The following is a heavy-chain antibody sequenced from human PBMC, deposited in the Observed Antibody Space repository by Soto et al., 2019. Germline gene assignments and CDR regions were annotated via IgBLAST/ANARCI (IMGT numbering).Heavy chain of an antibody. CDR2: IYYSGST. CDR3: ARSSSIAAAGNFDY. V-gene: IGHV4-59*01. CDR1: GGSISSYY. Sequence: SETLSLTCTVSGGSISSYYWSWIRQPPGKGLEWIGYIYYSGSTNYNPSLKSRVTISVDTSKNQFSLKLSSVTAADTAVYYCARSSSIAAAGNFDYWGRGTLVTVSS. D-gene: IGHD6-13*01. J-gene: IGHJ4*02.